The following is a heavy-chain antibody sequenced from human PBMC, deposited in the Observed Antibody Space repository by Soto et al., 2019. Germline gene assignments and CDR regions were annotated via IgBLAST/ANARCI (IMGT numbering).Heavy chain of an antibody. V-gene: IGHV3-23*01. CDR1: VFTFSAHA. J-gene: IGHJ3*02. CDR3: AKDRFNGAFDI. Sequence: EVQMLESGGGLVQPGGSLRLSCSVSVFTFSAHAMSWVRQAPGKGLEWVSTVSATDGSTDYADSVKGRFTITRDNSKNTLYLHMSSLRLEDTAIYYCAKDRFNGAFDIWGQGTMVPVSS. D-gene: IGHD2-8*01. CDR2: VSATDGST.